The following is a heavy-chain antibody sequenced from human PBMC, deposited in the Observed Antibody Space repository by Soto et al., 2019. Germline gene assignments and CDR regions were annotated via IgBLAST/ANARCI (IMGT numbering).Heavy chain of an antibody. CDR1: GGSISSGDYY. J-gene: IGHJ4*02. V-gene: IGHV4-30-4*01. CDR2: IYYSGST. Sequence: QVQLQESGPGLVKPSQTLSLTCTVSGGSISSGDYYWSWIRQPPGKGLEWIGYIYYSGSTYYNLSLKSRVTISVDTSKNQFSLKLSSVTAADTAVYYCASVNDYGDYGVYFDYWGQGTLVTVSS. CDR3: ASVNDYGDYGVYFDY. D-gene: IGHD4-17*01.